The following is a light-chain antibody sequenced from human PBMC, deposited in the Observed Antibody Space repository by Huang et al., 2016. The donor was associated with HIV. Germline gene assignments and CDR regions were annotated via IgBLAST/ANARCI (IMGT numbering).Light chain of an antibody. CDR3: QQRSNWPPIFT. CDR2: DAS. CDR1: QIVSSY. J-gene: IGKJ3*01. V-gene: IGKV3-11*01. Sequence: EIVLTQSPATLSLSPGERATLSCRASQIVSSYLAWYQQKPGQASRLLIYDASNRATGIPARVSGSGSGTDFTLTISSLEPEDFAVYYCQQRSNWPPIFTFGPGTKVDIK.